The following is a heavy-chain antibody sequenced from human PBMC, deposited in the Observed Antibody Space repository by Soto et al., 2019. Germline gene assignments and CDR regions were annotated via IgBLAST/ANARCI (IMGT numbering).Heavy chain of an antibody. V-gene: IGHV3-74*01. CDR3: ARVVREFWREIDY. D-gene: IGHD3-3*01. CDR2: INSDGSST. J-gene: IGHJ4*02. Sequence: GGSLRLSCAASGFTFSNFWMHWVRQAPGKGLVWVSRINSDGSSTTYADSVKGRFTISRDNAKNTLYLQLNSLRAEDMAVYYCARVVREFWREIDYWGQGSLVTVSS. CDR1: GFTFSNFW.